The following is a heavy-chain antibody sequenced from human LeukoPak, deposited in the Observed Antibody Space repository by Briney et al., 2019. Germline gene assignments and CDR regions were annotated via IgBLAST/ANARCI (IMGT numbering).Heavy chain of an antibody. CDR2: IGGSGGTT. D-gene: IGHD1-26*01. Sequence: GGSLRLSCAASGFPFSSYAMSWVRQAPGKGLEWVSTIGGSGGTTYYVDSVKGRFTISRDNSKNTLYLQMNSLRAEDTAVYYCAKGSIVGATSYYYLDVWGTGTTVTVSS. J-gene: IGHJ6*03. CDR1: GFPFSSYA. CDR3: AKGSIVGATSYYYLDV. V-gene: IGHV3-23*01.